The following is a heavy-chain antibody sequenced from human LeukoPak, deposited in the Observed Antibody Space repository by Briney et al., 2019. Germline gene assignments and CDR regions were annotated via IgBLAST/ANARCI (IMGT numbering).Heavy chain of an antibody. CDR1: GFTFSRYW. Sequence: GGSLRLSCAASGFTFSRYWMTWVRQAPGKGLEWVANIKQDGSEKYYVDSVKGRFTISRDNAKNSLYLQMNSLRDEDTAVYYCARDWGGENDYWGQGTLVTVSS. CDR2: IKQDGSEK. V-gene: IGHV3-7*01. D-gene: IGHD3-10*01. CDR3: ARDWGGENDY. J-gene: IGHJ4*02.